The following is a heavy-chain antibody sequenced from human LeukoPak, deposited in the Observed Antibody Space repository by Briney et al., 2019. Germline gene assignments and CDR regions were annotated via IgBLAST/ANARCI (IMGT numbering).Heavy chain of an antibody. J-gene: IGHJ4*02. Sequence: PSETLSLTCTVSGGSVSSSSSYWSWIRQPPGQGLEWIGYIYYSGSTNYNPSLKSRVTISVDTSKNQFSLKLSSVTAADTAVYYCARSWGEDYWGQGTLVTVSS. CDR1: GGSVSSSSSY. V-gene: IGHV4-61*01. D-gene: IGHD3-16*01. CDR3: ARSWGEDY. CDR2: IYYSGST.